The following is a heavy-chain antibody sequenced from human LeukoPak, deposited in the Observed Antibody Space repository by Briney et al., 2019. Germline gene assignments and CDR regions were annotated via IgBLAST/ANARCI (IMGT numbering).Heavy chain of an antibody. D-gene: IGHD3-22*01. CDR2: ISSSSSYI. Sequence: GGSLRLSCAASGFTFSSYSMNWVRQAPGKGLEWVSSISSSSSYIYYADSVKGRFTISRDNSKNTLYLQMNSLRAEDTAVYYCAKGGNYYDSSGYYSWVDYWGQGTLVTVSS. V-gene: IGHV3-21*04. CDR1: GFTFSSYS. CDR3: AKGGNYYDSSGYYSWVDY. J-gene: IGHJ4*02.